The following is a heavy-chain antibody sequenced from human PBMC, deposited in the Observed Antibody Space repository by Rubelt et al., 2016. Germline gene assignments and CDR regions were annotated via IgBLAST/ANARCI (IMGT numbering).Heavy chain of an antibody. D-gene: IGHD1-26*01. Sequence: QMHLVQSGPEVQKPGTSVKVSCKASGFTFTASTMKWVRQARGQPLEWIGRIVVSAGATDYAQKFRGRVTLSRDMSTETAYLVLDNLRSDDTAVYYCAAVRSYSGTYREYWGQGSLVTVSS. J-gene: IGHJ4*02. CDR1: GFTFTAST. CDR2: IVVSAGAT. CDR3: AAVRSYSGTYREY. V-gene: IGHV1-58*02.